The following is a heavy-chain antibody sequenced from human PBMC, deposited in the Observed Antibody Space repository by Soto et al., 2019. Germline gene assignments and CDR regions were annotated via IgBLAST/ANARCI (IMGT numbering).Heavy chain of an antibody. Sequence: QVQLQESGPGLVKPSQTLSLTCAVSGGSISSCGYYWSWIRQHPGKGLEWIGYIYYSGSTYYNPSLKSRVTISVDTSKSQFSLKLSSVTAADTAVYYCTRVNYYDSSGYYQIDYWGQGTLVTVSS. V-gene: IGHV4-31*11. CDR2: IYYSGST. CDR3: TRVNYYDSSGYYQIDY. J-gene: IGHJ4*02. D-gene: IGHD3-22*01. CDR1: GGSISSCGYY.